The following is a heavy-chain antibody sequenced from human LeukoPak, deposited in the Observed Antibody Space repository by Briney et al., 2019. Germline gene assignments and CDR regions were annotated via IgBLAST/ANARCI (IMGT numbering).Heavy chain of an antibody. CDR1: GFSLTSSTVA. D-gene: IGHD3-16*01. J-gene: IGHJ4*02. Sequence: SGPTLVKPTQTLTLTCTFSGFSLTSSTVAVGWIRQPPGKALEWLALIYGKDEIHYTPSLKSGLTITKDTSKDQVVLRMTNMDPVDTATYYCAHRRGGYFDYWGQGILVTVSS. V-gene: IGHV2-5*01. CDR3: AHRRGGYFDY. CDR2: IYGKDEI.